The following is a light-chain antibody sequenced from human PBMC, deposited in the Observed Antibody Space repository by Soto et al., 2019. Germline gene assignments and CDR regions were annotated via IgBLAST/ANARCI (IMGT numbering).Light chain of an antibody. CDR2: GAS. CDR3: QQYNDWPLT. CDR1: QSVSSTN. V-gene: IGKV3-20*01. Sequence: ENVLEQSPCTLSLYPGERATLSCRASQSVSSTNLAWYQQKPGQAPSLLIYGASSRATGIPDRFSGSGSGTDFTLTISSLEPEDFAVYYCQQYNDWPLTFGQGTKVDNK. J-gene: IGKJ1*01.